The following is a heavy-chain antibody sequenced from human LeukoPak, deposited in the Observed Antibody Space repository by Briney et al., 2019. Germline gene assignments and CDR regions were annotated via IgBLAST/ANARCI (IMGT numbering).Heavy chain of an antibody. J-gene: IGHJ4*02. CDR1: GGSFSGYY. D-gene: IGHD2-2*01. CDR2: INHSGST. CDR3: ARHLTRVVVPAASESGFDY. V-gene: IGHV4-34*01. Sequence: SETQSLTCAVYGGSFSGYYWSWIRQPPGKGLEWIGEINHSGSTNYNPSLKSRVTISVDTSKNQFSLKLSSVTAADTAVYYCARHLTRVVVPAASESGFDYWGQGTLVTVSS.